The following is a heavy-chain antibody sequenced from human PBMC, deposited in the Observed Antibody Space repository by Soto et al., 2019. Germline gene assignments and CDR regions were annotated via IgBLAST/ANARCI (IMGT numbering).Heavy chain of an antibody. V-gene: IGHV1-46*01. D-gene: IGHD2-21*02. CDR2: INPTDGRP. CDR3: AKEAVPGLPLMDV. Sequence: QERLVQSGAEVKKPGASVTVSCKASGYTFTQYYIYWLRQAPGQGPEWLGIINPTDGRPSYAQRFPDRVTLTRDTSATTVYMHLRSLRFDDTAVYFCAKEAVPGLPLMDVWGQGTAVIVAS. CDR1: GYTFTQYY. J-gene: IGHJ6*02.